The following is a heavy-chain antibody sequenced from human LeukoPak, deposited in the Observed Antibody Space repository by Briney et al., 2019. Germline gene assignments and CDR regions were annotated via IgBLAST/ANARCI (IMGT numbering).Heavy chain of an antibody. CDR2: IYHSGST. CDR3: ASVLVGATKAFDF. V-gene: IGHV4-38-2*02. Sequence: ETSETLSLTCTVSGYSISSGYYWGWIRQPPGKGLEWIGSIYHSGSTYYNPSLKSRVTISVDTSKNQFSLKLSSVTAADTAVYYCASVLVGATKAFDFWGQGTLVTVSS. CDR1: GYSISSGYY. D-gene: IGHD1-26*01. J-gene: IGHJ4*02.